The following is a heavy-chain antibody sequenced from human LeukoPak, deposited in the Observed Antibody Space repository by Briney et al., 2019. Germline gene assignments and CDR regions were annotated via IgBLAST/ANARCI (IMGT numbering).Heavy chain of an antibody. CDR2: ISSSSSYI. D-gene: IGHD6-13*01. CDR3: ARGVGSSWRTDY. V-gene: IGHV3-21*01. CDR1: GFTFSSYS. J-gene: IGHJ4*02. Sequence: GGSLRLSCAASGFTFSSYSMNWIRQAPGKGLEWVSSISSSSSYIYYADSVKGRFTISRDNAKNSLYLQMNSLTEEDTAVYFCARGVGSSWRTDYWGQGTLVIVS.